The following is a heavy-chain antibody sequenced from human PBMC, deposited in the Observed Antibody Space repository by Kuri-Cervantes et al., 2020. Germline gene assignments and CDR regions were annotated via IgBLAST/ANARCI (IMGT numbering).Heavy chain of an antibody. D-gene: IGHD3-16*01. J-gene: IGHJ6*03. Sequence: GESLKISCAASGFTFSSYGMHWVRQAPGKGLEWVAVIWYDGSNKYYADSVKGRFTISRDNSKNTLYLQMNSLRAEDTAVYYCAREDGLGDYMDVWGKGTTVTVSS. CDR2: IWYDGSNK. CDR1: GFTFSSYG. V-gene: IGHV3-33*01. CDR3: AREDGLGDYMDV.